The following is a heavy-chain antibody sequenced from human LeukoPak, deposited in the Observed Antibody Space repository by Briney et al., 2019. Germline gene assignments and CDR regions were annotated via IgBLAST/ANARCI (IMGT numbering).Heavy chain of an antibody. CDR3: AAIAAAGDNFDY. D-gene: IGHD6-13*01. CDR2: INPNRGGT. V-gene: IGHV1-2*06. CDR1: GYTFTGYY. Sequence: ASVKVSCKASGYTFTGYYMHWVRQDPGQGLEWMGRINPNRGGTNYAQKFQGRVTMTRDTSIRTAYMELSRLRSDDTAVYYCAAIAAAGDNFDYWGQGTLVTVSS. J-gene: IGHJ4*02.